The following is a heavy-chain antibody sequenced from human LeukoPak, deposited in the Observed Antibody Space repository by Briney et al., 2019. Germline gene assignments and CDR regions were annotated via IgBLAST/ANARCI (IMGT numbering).Heavy chain of an antibody. D-gene: IGHD3-22*01. J-gene: IGHJ4*02. CDR3: ARAINYYDSSGYYWYFDY. CDR1: GYTFTSYY. V-gene: IGHV1-46*01. Sequence: ASVKVSCTASGYTFTSYYMHWVRQAPGQGLEWMGIINPSGGSTSYAQKFQGRVTMTRDTSTSTVYMELSSLRSEDTAVYYCARAINYYDSSGYYWYFDYWGQGTLVTVSS. CDR2: INPSGGST.